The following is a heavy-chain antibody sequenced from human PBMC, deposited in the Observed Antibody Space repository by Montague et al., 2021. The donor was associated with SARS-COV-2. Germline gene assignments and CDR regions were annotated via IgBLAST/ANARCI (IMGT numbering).Heavy chain of an antibody. V-gene: IGHV4-61*01. Sequence: SETLSLTCTVSGGSVSSGSYYWSWIRQPPGKGLEWIGYIYYSGSTNYNPSLKSRVTISVDTSKNQFSLKLSSVTAADTAVYYCASVPWSITIFGVVKRYDFDVWGQGTTVTVSS. J-gene: IGHJ6*02. CDR2: IYYSGST. D-gene: IGHD3-3*01. CDR3: ASVPWSITIFGVVKRYDFDV. CDR1: GGSVSSGSYY.